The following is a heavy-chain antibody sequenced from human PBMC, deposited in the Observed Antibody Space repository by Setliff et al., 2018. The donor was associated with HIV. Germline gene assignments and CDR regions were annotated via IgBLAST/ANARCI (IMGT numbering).Heavy chain of an antibody. J-gene: IGHJ4*02. CDR1: GYTFTSYD. CDR3: ATPWPQWSSGYYALFSY. Sequence: GASVKVSCKASGYTFTSYDINWVRQATGQGLEWMGWMMPSSGNTGYAQKFQGRLTMTRNTSISTAYMELSGLISEDTAVYYCATPWPQWSSGYYALFSYWGQGTLVTVSS. D-gene: IGHD3-22*01. CDR2: MMPSSGNT. V-gene: IGHV1-8*02.